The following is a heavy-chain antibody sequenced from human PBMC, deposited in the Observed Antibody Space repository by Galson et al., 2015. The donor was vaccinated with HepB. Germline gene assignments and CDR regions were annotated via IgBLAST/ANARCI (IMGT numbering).Heavy chain of an antibody. CDR1: GFTFSSYA. CDR3: ARDLHYAFDI. Sequence: SLRLSCAASGFTFSSYAMHWVRQAPGKGLEWVAVISYDGSNKYYADSVKGRFTISRDNSKNTLYLQMNSLRAEDTAVYYCARDLHYAFDIWGQGTMVTVSS. CDR2: ISYDGSNK. V-gene: IGHV3-30*04. J-gene: IGHJ3*02.